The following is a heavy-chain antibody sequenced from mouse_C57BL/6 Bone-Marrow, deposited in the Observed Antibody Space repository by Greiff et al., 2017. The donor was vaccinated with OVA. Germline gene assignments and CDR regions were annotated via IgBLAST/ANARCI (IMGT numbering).Heavy chain of an antibody. CDR3: APDHGGY. V-gene: IGHV1-9*01. Sequence: VQLMESGAELMKPGASVKLSCKATGYTFTGYWIEWVKQRPGHGLEWIGEILPGSGSTHSNDKFKGKATFTADTSSTTAYKQLSSLTTEDAAIYYGAPDHGGYWGQGTTLTVSS. CDR1: GYTFTGYW. CDR2: ILPGSGST. J-gene: IGHJ2*01.